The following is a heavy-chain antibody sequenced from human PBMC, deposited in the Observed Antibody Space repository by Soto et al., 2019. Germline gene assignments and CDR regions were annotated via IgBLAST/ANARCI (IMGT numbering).Heavy chain of an antibody. CDR1: GFTFSSYS. D-gene: IGHD3-10*01. J-gene: IGHJ5*02. CDR2: ISSSSRTI. CDR3: ARGGSLNWFDP. Sequence: EVQLVESGGGLVQPGGSLRLSCAASGFTFSSYSMNWVRQAPGKGLEWVSYISSSSRTIYYADSVKGRFTISRDNAKNSLYLLINSLRAGDTAVYYCARGGSLNWFDPWCQGTLVTFSS. V-gene: IGHV3-48*01.